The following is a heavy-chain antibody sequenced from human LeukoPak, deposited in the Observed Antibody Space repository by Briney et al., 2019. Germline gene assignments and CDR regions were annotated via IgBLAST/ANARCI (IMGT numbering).Heavy chain of an antibody. V-gene: IGHV3-30*19. CDR3: ARDRAATQDY. D-gene: IGHD6-25*01. Sequence: GGSLRLSCAAPGFTFSSYGRHWVRQAPGKGLEWVAVISYDGSNKYYADSVKGRFTISRDNSKNTLYLQMNSPRAEDTAVYYCARDRAATQDYWGQGTLVTVSS. CDR2: ISYDGSNK. CDR1: GFTFSSYG. J-gene: IGHJ4*02.